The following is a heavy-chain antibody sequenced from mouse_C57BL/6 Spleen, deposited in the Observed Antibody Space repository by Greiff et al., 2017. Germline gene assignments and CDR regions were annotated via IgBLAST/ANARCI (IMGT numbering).Heavy chain of an antibody. J-gene: IGHJ2*01. Sequence: VQLQQPGAELVKPGASVKLSCKASGYTFTSYWMQWVKQRPGQGLEWIGEIDPSDSYTNYNQKFKGKATLTVDTSASTAYMQLSSLTSEDSAVYYCARSTYDYDGYYFDYWGQGTTLTVSS. CDR2: IDPSDSYT. D-gene: IGHD2-4*01. CDR1: GYTFTSYW. V-gene: IGHV1-50*01. CDR3: ARSTYDYDGYYFDY.